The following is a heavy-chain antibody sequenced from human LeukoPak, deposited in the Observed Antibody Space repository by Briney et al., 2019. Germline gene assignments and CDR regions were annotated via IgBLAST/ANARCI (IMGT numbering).Heavy chain of an antibody. V-gene: IGHV4-34*01. CDR2: INHSGST. Sequence: PSETLSLTCAVYGGSFSGYYWSWIRQPPGKGLEWIGEINHSGSTNYNPSLKSRVTISVDTSKNQFSLKLSSVTAADTAVYYCARQDYDILTGYPDSYFDYWGQGTLVTVSS. D-gene: IGHD3-9*01. CDR3: ARQDYDILTGYPDSYFDY. J-gene: IGHJ4*02. CDR1: GGSFSGYY.